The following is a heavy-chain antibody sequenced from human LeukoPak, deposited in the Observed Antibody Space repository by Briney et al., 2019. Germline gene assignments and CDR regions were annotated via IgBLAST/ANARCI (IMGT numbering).Heavy chain of an antibody. D-gene: IGHD6-19*01. CDR2: IVGSGGST. V-gene: IGHV3-23*01. CDR1: GFPFSAYA. Sequence: GGSLRLSCAASGFPFSAYAMSWVRQAPGKGLEWVSAIVGSGGSTYYADSVKGRFTISRDNSKNTLYLQMNSLRAEDTAVYYCAKLAVAGGSAVDYWGQGTLVTVSS. CDR3: AKLAVAGGSAVDY. J-gene: IGHJ4*02.